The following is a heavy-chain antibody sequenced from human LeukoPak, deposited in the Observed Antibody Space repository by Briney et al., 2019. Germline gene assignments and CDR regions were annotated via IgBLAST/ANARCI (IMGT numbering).Heavy chain of an antibody. CDR1: GGSFSSHY. CDR3: ARDPTTVTKGLDV. D-gene: IGHD4-17*01. CDR2: ISYIGST. V-gene: IGHV4-59*11. J-gene: IGHJ3*01. Sequence: SETLSLTCTVSGGSFSSHYWSWIRQPPGKGLEWIGYISYIGSTNYNPSLKSRVTVSVDTSKKQFSLKLSSVTAADTAVYYCARDPTTVTKGLDVWGQGTMVTVSS.